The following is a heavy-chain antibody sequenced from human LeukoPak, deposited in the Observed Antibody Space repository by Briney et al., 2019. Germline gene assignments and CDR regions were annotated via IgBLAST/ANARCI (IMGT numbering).Heavy chain of an antibody. Sequence: PGGSLRLSCAASGFTFSNYAMSWVRQAPGKGLEWVSGISGSGVSTYYADSVKGRFTISRDDSKNTLYLRLSSLRAEDTAVYYCAKKGTYPDYWGQGTLVTVSS. CDR2: ISGSGVST. V-gene: IGHV3-23*01. CDR1: GFTFSNYA. D-gene: IGHD3-16*02. J-gene: IGHJ4*02. CDR3: AKKGTYPDY.